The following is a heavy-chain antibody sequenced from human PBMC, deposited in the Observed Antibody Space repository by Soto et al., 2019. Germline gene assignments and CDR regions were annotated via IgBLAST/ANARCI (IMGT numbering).Heavy chain of an antibody. J-gene: IGHJ6*01. CDR1: GGTFSSHA. CDR3: ATTKASTGSSALGYFHDGTDI. V-gene: IGHV1-69*01. CDR2: IIPIFGAQ. D-gene: IGHD2-21*01. Sequence: QVQLVQSGAEVKKPGSSVKVSCRASGGTFSSHAITWVRQAPGQVLEWMGGIIPIFGAQHYAQKFPGKLTITADASTTTASMELPSLPSDDAAVYYCATTKASTGSSALGYFHDGTDIWGQGTKVTVSS.